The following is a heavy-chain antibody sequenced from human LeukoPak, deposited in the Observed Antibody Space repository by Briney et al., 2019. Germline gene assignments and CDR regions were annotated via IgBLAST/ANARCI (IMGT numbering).Heavy chain of an antibody. D-gene: IGHD4-17*01. CDR2: IYSGGST. Sequence: GGSLRLSCAASGFTFSSYAMSWVRQAPGKGLEWVSVIYSGGSTYYADSVKGRFTISRDNSKNTLYLQMNSLRAEDTAVYYCARVDGDYDAFDIWGQGTMVTVSS. CDR3: ARVDGDYDAFDI. V-gene: IGHV3-53*01. CDR1: GFTFSSYA. J-gene: IGHJ3*02.